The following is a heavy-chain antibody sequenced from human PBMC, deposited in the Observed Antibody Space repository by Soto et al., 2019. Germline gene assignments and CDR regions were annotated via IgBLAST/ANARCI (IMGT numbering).Heavy chain of an antibody. V-gene: IGHV3-73*02. CDR2: IRSKPNNYAT. Sequence: EVHLVESGGGLVQPGGSLKLSCVVSGFSFSDSAMHWVRQASGKGLQWVGRIRSKPNNYATAYDESVKGRFTISRDDSKNTAYLQMNSLKTEDTALYYRTRHAVDYWGQGTLVTVSS. D-gene: IGHD6-19*01. J-gene: IGHJ4*02. CDR1: GFSFSDSA. CDR3: TRHAVDY.